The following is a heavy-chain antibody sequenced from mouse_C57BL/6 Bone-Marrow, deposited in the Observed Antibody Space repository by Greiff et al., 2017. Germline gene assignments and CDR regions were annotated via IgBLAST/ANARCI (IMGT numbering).Heavy chain of an antibody. Sequence: EVKLMESGGDLVKPGGSLKLSCAASGFTFSSYGMSWVRQTPDNRLEWVATISSGGSYTYYPDSVKGRFTISRDNAKNTLYLQMSSLKSEDTAMYYCARRDRRGYFDVWGTGTTVTVSS. J-gene: IGHJ1*03. V-gene: IGHV5-6*02. D-gene: IGHD2-14*01. CDR1: GFTFSSYG. CDR3: ARRDRRGYFDV. CDR2: ISSGGSYT.